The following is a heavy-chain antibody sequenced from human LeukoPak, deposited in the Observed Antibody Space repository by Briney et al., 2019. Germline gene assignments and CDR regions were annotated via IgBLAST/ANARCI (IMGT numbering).Heavy chain of an antibody. CDR3: ARGFTHDYGDYFDY. V-gene: IGHV3-66*01. D-gene: IGHD4-17*01. CDR2: IYSDSAGST. J-gene: IGHJ4*02. CDR1: GFTVSSNY. Sequence: PGGSLRLSCAASGFTVSSNYMSWVRQAPGKGLECVSVIYSDSAGSTYYADSVKGRFTMSRDNSKNTLYLHMNSLRAEDTAVYYCARGFTHDYGDYFDYWGQGTLVTVSS.